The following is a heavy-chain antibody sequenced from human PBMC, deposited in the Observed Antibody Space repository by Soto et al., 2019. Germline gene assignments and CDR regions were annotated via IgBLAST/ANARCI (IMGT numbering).Heavy chain of an antibody. CDR1: GGTISSGGYY. CDR3: ARGVLDYGDYRELFNWFDP. J-gene: IGHJ5*02. CDR2: IYYSGST. D-gene: IGHD4-17*01. Sequence: SETLSLTCTVSGGTISSGGYYRGWIRKHPGKGLEWIGYIYYSGSTYYNTSLKSRVTISVDTSKNQFSLKLSSVTAADTAVYYCARGVLDYGDYRELFNWFDPWGQGTLVTVSS. V-gene: IGHV4-31*03.